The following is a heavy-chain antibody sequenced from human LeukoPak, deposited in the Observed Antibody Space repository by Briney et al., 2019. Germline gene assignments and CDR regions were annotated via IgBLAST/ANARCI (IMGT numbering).Heavy chain of an antibody. V-gene: IGHV3-23*01. CDR2: ISGSGGTT. Sequence: PTGGSLRLSCAASGFTFSSYAMSWVRQAPGKGLEWVSGISGSGGTTYYADSVKGRFTISRDNSKNTLYPQMNSLRAEDTAVYYCAKDRGRSAFYSFDYWGQGTLVTVSS. CDR3: AKDRGRSAFYSFDY. D-gene: IGHD1-26*01. J-gene: IGHJ4*02. CDR1: GFTFSSYA.